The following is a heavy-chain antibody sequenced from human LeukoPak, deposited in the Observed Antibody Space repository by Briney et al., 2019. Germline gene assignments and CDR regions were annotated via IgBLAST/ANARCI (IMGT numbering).Heavy chain of an antibody. Sequence: HRASVKVSCKASGGTFSSYAISWVRQAPGQGLEWMGRIIPLFATANYAQKFQGRVTITTDESTSTAYMELSSLRSEDTAVYYCARDSDYDFWSGTFDYWGQGTLVTVSS. CDR1: GGTFSSYA. CDR3: ARDSDYDFWSGTFDY. CDR2: IIPLFATA. D-gene: IGHD3-3*01. V-gene: IGHV1-69*05. J-gene: IGHJ4*02.